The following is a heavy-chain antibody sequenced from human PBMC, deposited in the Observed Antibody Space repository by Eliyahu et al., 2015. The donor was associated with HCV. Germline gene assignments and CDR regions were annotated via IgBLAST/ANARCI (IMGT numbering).Heavy chain of an antibody. D-gene: IGHD1-26*01. CDR2: IRYDGSNK. CDR1: GFTFSSYG. CDR3: AKGTGVGATPVDV. V-gene: IGHV3-30*02. Sequence: QVQLVESGGGVVQPGGSLRLSCAASGFTFSSYGMHWVRQAPGKGLEWVAFIRYDGSNKYYADSVKGRFTISRDNSKNTLYLQMNSLRAEDTAVYYCAKGTGVGATPVDVWGQGTTVTVSS. J-gene: IGHJ6*02.